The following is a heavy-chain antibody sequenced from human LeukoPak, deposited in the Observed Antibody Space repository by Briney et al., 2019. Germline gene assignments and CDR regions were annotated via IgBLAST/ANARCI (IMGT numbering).Heavy chain of an antibody. D-gene: IGHD1-14*01. CDR1: GFTFSTYA. V-gene: IGHV3-23*01. CDR2: LTGGGGGT. CDR3: AKDKGAVTGTFDY. Sequence: GGSLRLSCAASGFTFSTYAMSWVRQAPGKGLEWVSGLTGGGGGTSYADSVKGRFTISRDNPKNTLYLQMNSLRAEDTAVYYCAKDKGAVTGTFDYWGQGTLVTVSS. J-gene: IGHJ4*02.